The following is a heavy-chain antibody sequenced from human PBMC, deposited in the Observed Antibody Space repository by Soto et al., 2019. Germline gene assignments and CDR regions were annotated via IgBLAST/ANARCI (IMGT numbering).Heavy chain of an antibody. Sequence: PGGSLRLSCASSGFTFSSYAMSLVRQAPGKGLEWVSAISGSGGSTYYADSVKGRFTISRDNSKNTLYLQMNSLRAEDTAVYYCARDNSRDGYNYGGWGQGTLVTVSS. D-gene: IGHD5-18*01. CDR1: GFTFSSYA. J-gene: IGHJ4*02. CDR3: ARDNSRDGYNYGG. V-gene: IGHV3-23*01. CDR2: ISGSGGST.